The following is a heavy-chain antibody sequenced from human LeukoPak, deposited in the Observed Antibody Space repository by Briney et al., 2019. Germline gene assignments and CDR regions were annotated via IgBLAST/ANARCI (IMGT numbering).Heavy chain of an antibody. D-gene: IGHD4-11*01. CDR2: INPNSGGT. CDR3: ARDPKTTGTTGSLGY. V-gene: IGHV1-2*06. Sequence: ASVKVSCKASGYTFTGYYMHWVRQAPGQGLEWMGRINPNSGGTNYAQKFQGRVTMTRDTSISTAYMELSRLRSDDTAVYYCARDPKTTGTTGSLGYWGQGTLVTVSS. J-gene: IGHJ4*02. CDR1: GYTFTGYY.